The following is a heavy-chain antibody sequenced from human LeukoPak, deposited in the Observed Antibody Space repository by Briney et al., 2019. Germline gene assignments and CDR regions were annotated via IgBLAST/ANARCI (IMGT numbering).Heavy chain of an antibody. Sequence: SETLSLTCTVSGGSISSYYWSWIRQPAGKGLEWIGRIYTSGSTNYNPSLKSRVTMSVDTSKNQFSLKLSSVTAADTAVYYCARGYDYVWGSYRQPLPYFDYWGQGTLVTVSS. J-gene: IGHJ4*02. D-gene: IGHD3-16*02. CDR2: IYTSGST. CDR3: ARGYDYVWGSYRQPLPYFDY. V-gene: IGHV4-4*07. CDR1: GGSISSYY.